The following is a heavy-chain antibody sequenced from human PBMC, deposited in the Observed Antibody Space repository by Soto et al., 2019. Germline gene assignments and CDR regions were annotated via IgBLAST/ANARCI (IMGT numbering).Heavy chain of an antibody. D-gene: IGHD2-15*01. Sequence: QVQLVQSGAEVKKPGSSVKVSCKASGGTFSSYTISWVRQAPGQGLEWMGGINPMFGTTKYAQKFQGRVTITADESTSTAYMEMSSLRSEDTAVYYWVRGVVVVTASQLGWFDPWGQGTLVSVSS. V-gene: IGHV1-69*01. CDR3: VRGVVVVTASQLGWFDP. CDR2: INPMFGTT. CDR1: GGTFSSYT. J-gene: IGHJ5*02.